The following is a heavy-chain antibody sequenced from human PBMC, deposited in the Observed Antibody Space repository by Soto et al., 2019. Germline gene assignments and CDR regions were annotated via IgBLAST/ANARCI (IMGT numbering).Heavy chain of an antibody. D-gene: IGHD2-2*01. Sequence: SETLSLTSSVSEGSIRSYYGSWIRQPPGKGLEWIGYIYYSGSTNYNPSLKSRVTISVDTSKNQFSLNLSSVTAADTAVYYCARAGPRAVPPATNGMDVCGQGTTVTGSS. V-gene: IGHV4-59*01. CDR2: IYYSGST. CDR3: ARAGPRAVPPATNGMDV. J-gene: IGHJ6*02. CDR1: EGSIRSYY.